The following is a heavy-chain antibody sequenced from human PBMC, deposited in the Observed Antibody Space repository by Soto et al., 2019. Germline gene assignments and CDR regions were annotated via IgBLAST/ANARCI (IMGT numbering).Heavy chain of an antibody. D-gene: IGHD2-21*02. CDR3: ARGPVVTPFVDY. J-gene: IGHJ4*02. V-gene: IGHV4-61*01. CDR1: GGSVTSGNYY. CDR2: IYYSGST. Sequence: TSETLSLTCTVSGGSVTSGNYYWSWIRQPPGKGLEWIGRIYYSGSTNYNPSLKSRVTISVDASKNQFSLKLSSVTAADTAIYYCARGPVVTPFVDYWGQGTLVTVSS.